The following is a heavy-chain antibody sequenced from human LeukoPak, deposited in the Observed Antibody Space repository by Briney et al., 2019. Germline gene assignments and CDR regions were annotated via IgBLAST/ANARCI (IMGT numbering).Heavy chain of an antibody. CDR1: GGSFSGYY. D-gene: IGHD6-25*01. CDR2: INHSGTT. Sequence: SETLSLTCTVHGGSFSGYYWTWIRQSPGKGLEWIGEINHSGTTNYNPSLKSRVTISVDTSKNQFSLNLSSVTAADTAVYYCARRGPSGSYYYYFAMDVWGQGTTVTVSS. CDR3: ARRGPSGSYYYYFAMDV. V-gene: IGHV4-34*01. J-gene: IGHJ6*02.